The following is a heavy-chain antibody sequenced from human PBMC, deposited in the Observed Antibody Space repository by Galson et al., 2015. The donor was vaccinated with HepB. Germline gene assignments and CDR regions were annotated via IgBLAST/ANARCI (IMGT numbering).Heavy chain of an antibody. CDR1: GYSFTNYW. J-gene: IGHJ3*02. V-gene: IGHV5-10-1*01. Sequence: QSGAEVKKPGESLRISCKGSGYSFTNYWISWVRQMPGKGLEWMGRIDPSDSYTKYSPSFQGHVTISADKSISTAYLQWSSLKASDTAMYYCSRGRVLMICANGVCSYDAFDIWGQGTMVTVSS. D-gene: IGHD2-8*01. CDR2: IDPSDSYT. CDR3: SRGRVLMICANGVCSYDAFDI.